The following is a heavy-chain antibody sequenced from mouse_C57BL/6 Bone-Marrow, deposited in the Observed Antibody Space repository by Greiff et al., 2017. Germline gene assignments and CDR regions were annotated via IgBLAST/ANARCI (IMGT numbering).Heavy chain of an antibody. CDR1: GYTFTSYW. Sequence: VQLQQSGTVLARPGASVKMSCKTSGYTFTSYWMHWVKQRPGQGLEWIGAIYPGNSDTSYNQKFKGKAKLTAVTSASTAYMALSSLTNEDSAVYYCTRDSNYEAMDYWGQGTSVTVSS. D-gene: IGHD2-5*01. V-gene: IGHV1-5*01. CDR2: IYPGNSDT. CDR3: TRDSNYEAMDY. J-gene: IGHJ4*01.